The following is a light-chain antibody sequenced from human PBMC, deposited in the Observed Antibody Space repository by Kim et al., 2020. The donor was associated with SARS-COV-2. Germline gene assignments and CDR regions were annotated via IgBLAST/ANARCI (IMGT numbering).Light chain of an antibody. CDR3: QQYGVAPPYT. V-gene: IGKV3-20*01. CDR1: QRCCSHC. Sequence: PGERAPPACRARQRCCSHCLAWYQQRTGQAPRLLIYSVSTRATGIPDRFSGSGAGTDFTLTISRLEPEDFAVYYCQQYGVAPPYTFGQGTKLEI. J-gene: IGKJ2*01. CDR2: SVS.